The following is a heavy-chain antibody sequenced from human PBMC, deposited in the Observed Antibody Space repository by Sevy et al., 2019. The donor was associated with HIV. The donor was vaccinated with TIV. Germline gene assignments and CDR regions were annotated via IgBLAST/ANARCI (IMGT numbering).Heavy chain of an antibody. D-gene: IGHD6-19*01. V-gene: IGHV3-64D*06. J-gene: IGHJ6*02. Sequence: GGSLRLSCSASGFPFNSYAMHWARQAPGKGLEYVSVISSNGGNTNYADSVKGRFTISRENSKNTLYLKMSSLRGEDTAVYYCVKDLMFGSGSTLYYGLDVWGHGTTVTVSS. CDR1: GFPFNSYA. CDR2: ISSNGGNT. CDR3: VKDLMFGSGSTLYYGLDV.